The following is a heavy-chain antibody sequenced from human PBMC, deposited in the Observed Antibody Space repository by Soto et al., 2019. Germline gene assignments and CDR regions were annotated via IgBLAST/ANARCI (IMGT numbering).Heavy chain of an antibody. Sequence: ASVKVSFKASGYTFTGYYMHWVRQAPGQGLEWMGWINPNSGGTNYAQKFQGRVNMTRDTSISTAYMELSRLRSDDTAVYYCAREDSSSRVFDYWGQGTPVTVSS. J-gene: IGHJ4*02. CDR1: GYTFTGYY. V-gene: IGHV1-2*02. CDR3: AREDSSSRVFDY. D-gene: IGHD6-6*01. CDR2: INPNSGGT.